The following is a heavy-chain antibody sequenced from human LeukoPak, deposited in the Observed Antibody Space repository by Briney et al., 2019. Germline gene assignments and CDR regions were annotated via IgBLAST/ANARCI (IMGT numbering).Heavy chain of an antibody. D-gene: IGHD6-19*01. J-gene: IGHJ4*02. V-gene: IGHV1-46*01. CDR3: AREYSSGWDY. CDR2: INPSGGST. CDR1: AYTFTSYY. Sequence: GASVKVSCKASAYTFTSYYMHWVRQAPGQGLEWMGIINPSGGSTNYAQKFQDRVTMTRDTSTSTVSMELSSLRSEDTAVYYCAREYSSGWDYWGQGTLVTVSS.